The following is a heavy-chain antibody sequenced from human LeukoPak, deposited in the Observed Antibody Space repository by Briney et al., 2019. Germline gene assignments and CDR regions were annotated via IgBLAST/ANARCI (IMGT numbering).Heavy chain of an antibody. V-gene: IGHV1-8*01. D-gene: IGHD6-19*01. CDR1: GYTFTSYD. CDR2: MNPNSGNT. J-gene: IGHJ5*02. CDR3: ARGTEQWLVRGGRGSFDP. Sequence: ASVKVSCKASGYTFTSYDINWVRQATGQGLEWMGWMNPNSGNTGYAQKFQGRVTMTRNTSISTAYMELSRLRSDDTAVYYCARGTEQWLVRGGRGSFDPWGQGTLVTVSS.